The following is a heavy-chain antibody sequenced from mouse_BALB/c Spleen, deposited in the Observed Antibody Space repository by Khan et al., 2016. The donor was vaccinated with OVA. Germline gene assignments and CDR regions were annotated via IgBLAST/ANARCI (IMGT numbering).Heavy chain of an antibody. CDR2: ISSGGDYT. CDR3: ASHLTGSFAY. J-gene: IGHJ3*01. D-gene: IGHD4-1*01. Sequence: EVKVVESGGDLVKPGGSLKLSCAASGFTFSSYSMSWVRQTPDKRLEWVATISSGGDYTYYPDSVKGRFTISRDNAKNTEYLQMSSLKSEDTAMCYCASHLTGSFAYWGQGTLVTVSA. CDR1: GFTFSSYS. V-gene: IGHV5-6*01.